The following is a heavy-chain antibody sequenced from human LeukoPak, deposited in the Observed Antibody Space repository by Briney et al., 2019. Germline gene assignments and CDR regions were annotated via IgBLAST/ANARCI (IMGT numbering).Heavy chain of an antibody. Sequence: GCSLRLSCAASGFTFSSHAMHWVRQAPGKGLEWVAVISYDVSKNYYADSVKGQFTISRHSSENTLFLQMTSLRPEDTAVYDCARELTGYYSFDCWGQGTLVTVSS. CDR1: GFTFSSHA. J-gene: IGHJ4*02. CDR2: ISYDVSKN. CDR3: ARELTGYYSFDC. D-gene: IGHD7-27*01. V-gene: IGHV3-30-3*01.